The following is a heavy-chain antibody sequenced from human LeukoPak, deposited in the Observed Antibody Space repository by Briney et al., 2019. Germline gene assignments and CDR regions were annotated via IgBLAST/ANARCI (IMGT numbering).Heavy chain of an antibody. V-gene: IGHV3-30*02. D-gene: IGHD3-22*01. CDR1: GFTFRNFG. Sequence: GGSLRLSCAATGFTFRNFGMHWVRQAPGKGLEWVAFIRYGGTNQYYADSVKGRFTISRDNYKNTLYLQMNSLKNEDTAVYYCAKELTMMVWGQGVLVTVSS. CDR3: AKELTMMV. J-gene: IGHJ4*02. CDR2: IRYGGTNQ.